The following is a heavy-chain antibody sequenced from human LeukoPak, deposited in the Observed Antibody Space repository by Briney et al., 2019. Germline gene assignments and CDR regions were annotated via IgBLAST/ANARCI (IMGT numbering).Heavy chain of an antibody. V-gene: IGHV5-51*01. CDR1: GYSFISYW. D-gene: IGHD1-26*01. CDR2: IYPSDSET. CDR3: ARLHSGTYLGDY. J-gene: IGHJ4*02. Sequence: GESLKISCKGSGYSFISYWIGWVRLMPGIGLEWMGIIYPSDSETRYSPSFQGQVTISADKSTSTAYLQWSSLKASDTAMYYCARLHSGTYLGDYWGQGTLVTVSS.